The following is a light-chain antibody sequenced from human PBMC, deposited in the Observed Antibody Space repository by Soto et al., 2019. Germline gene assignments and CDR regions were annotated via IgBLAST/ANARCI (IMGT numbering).Light chain of an antibody. CDR3: QQSYSSPQT. Sequence: DIQMTQSPSSLSASVGDRVTVSCRASQTISRFLNWYQQKPGEAPKLLIYSASSLQSGVPSTLSGSGSGTDFTLTISSLQPEDFATYYCQQSYSSPQTFGQGTEVEIK. CDR2: SAS. V-gene: IGKV1-39*01. CDR1: QTISRF. J-gene: IGKJ1*01.